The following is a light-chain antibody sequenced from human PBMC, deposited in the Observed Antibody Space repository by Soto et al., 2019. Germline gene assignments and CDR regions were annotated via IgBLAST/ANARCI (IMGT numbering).Light chain of an antibody. CDR3: QQSYSTLFS. CDR1: QTIIRY. Sequence: DIQMTQSLSSLSASVGDRVTITCRASQTIIRYLNWYQQKPGRAPNLLIYAASTLQSGVPSRFSGSSSGTEFTLTISSLQPEDFATYYCQQSYSTLFSFGPGTKVEIK. J-gene: IGKJ3*01. V-gene: IGKV1-39*01. CDR2: AAS.